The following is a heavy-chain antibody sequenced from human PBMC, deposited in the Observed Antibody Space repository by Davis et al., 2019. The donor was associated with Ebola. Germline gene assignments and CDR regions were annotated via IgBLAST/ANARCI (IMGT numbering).Heavy chain of an antibody. V-gene: IGHV1-8*02. CDR3: ARDLGHVDTAMVSLYYYYYGMDV. D-gene: IGHD5-18*01. CDR1: GGTFSSYA. Sequence: ASMPVSCKASGGTFSSYAISWVRQAPGQGLEWMGWMNPNSGNTGYAQKFQGRVTMTRNTSISTAYMELSSLRSEDTAVYYCARDLGHVDTAMVSLYYYYYGMDVWGQGTTVTVSS. J-gene: IGHJ6*02. CDR2: MNPNSGNT.